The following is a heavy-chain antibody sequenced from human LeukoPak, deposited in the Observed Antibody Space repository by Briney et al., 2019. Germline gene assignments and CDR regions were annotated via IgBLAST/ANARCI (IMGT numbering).Heavy chain of an antibody. CDR1: GFTFSSYA. D-gene: IGHD2-15*01. J-gene: IGHJ4*02. CDR2: ISGSGGST. V-gene: IGHV3-23*01. Sequence: GGSLRLSCAASGFTFSSYAMSCVLQAPGKGLEWVSAISGSGGSTYYADSVKGRFTISRDNSKNTLYLQMNSLRAEGTAVYYCAKVSAVAAPYYFDYWGQGTLVTVSS. CDR3: AKVSAVAAPYYFDY.